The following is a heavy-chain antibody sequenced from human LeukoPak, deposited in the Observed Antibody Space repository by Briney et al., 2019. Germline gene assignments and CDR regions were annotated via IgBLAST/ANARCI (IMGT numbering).Heavy chain of an antibody. CDR3: AKDRGNYYGSGSYYQGPFDY. CDR2: LSGSGGST. J-gene: IGHJ4*02. V-gene: IGHV3-23*01. D-gene: IGHD3-10*01. CDR1: GFTFSSYA. Sequence: GGSLRLSCAASGFTFSSYAMSWVRQAPGEGLEWVSLLSGSGGSTYYADSVKGRFTISRDNSKNTLYLQMNSLRAEDTAVYYCAKDRGNYYGSGSYYQGPFDYWGQGTLVTVSS.